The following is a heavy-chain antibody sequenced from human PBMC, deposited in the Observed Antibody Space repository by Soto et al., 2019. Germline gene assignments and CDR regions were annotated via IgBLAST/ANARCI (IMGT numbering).Heavy chain of an antibody. Sequence: GASVKVSCKASGYTFTSYDIDWVRQATGQGLEWMGWMYPNSGNTGYAQKLQGRVTMTRNTSISTAYMELSSLRSEDTTENYCARGGGEQQPHFYMDVWGKGTTVTVSS. CDR2: MYPNSGNT. CDR1: GYTFTSYD. D-gene: IGHD6-13*01. V-gene: IGHV1-8*01. CDR3: ARGGGEQQPHFYMDV. J-gene: IGHJ6*03.